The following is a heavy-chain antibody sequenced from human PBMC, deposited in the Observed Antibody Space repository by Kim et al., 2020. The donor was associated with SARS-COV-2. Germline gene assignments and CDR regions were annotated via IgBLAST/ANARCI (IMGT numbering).Heavy chain of an antibody. CDR1: GGSISSSSYY. V-gene: IGHV4-39*01. Sequence: SETLSLTCTVSGGSISSSSYYWGWIRQPPGKGLEWIGSIYYSGSTYYNPSLKSRVTISVDTSKNQFSLKLSSVTAADTAVYYCARGNCSGGSCYHDSYYYYYYGMDVWGQGTTVTVSS. J-gene: IGHJ6*02. D-gene: IGHD2-15*01. CDR3: ARGNCSGGSCYHDSYYYYYYGMDV. CDR2: IYYSGST.